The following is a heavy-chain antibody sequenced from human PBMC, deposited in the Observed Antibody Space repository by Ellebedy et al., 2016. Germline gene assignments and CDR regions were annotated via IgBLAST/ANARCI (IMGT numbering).Heavy chain of an antibody. J-gene: IGHJ6*03. CDR2: ISYDGSNK. CDR1: GFTFSSYG. D-gene: IGHD6-6*01. Sequence: GESLKISCAASGFTFSSYGMHWVRQAPGRGLEWVAVISYDGSNKYYADSVKGRFTISRDNSKNTLYLQMNSLRAEDTAVYYCAKAKQLVMYYYYYYYMDVWGKGTTVTVSS. CDR3: AKAKQLVMYYYYYYYMDV. V-gene: IGHV3-30*18.